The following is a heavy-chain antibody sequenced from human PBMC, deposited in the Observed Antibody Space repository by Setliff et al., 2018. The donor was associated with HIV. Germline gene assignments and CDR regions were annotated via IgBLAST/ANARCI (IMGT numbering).Heavy chain of an antibody. D-gene: IGHD1-1*01. CDR3: ATPHREREDDAFDI. J-gene: IGHJ3*02. CDR2: IFSSGST. V-gene: IGHV4-61*02. Sequence: SETLSLTCTVSGGSISSGNYYWSWIRQPAGKGLEWIGFIFSSGSTKYNPSLQSRVTMSIDTSKNQFSLKLSSVTAADTAMYYCATPHREREDDAFDIWGQGTKVTVSS. CDR1: GGSISSGNYY.